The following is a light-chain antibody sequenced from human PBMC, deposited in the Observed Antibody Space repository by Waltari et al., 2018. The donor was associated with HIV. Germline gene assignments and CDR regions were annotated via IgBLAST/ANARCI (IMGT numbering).Light chain of an antibody. V-gene: IGLV1-36*01. J-gene: IGLJ3*02. Sequence: QSVLTQPPSVSEAPRQRVTISCSGSSSNLGNNAVNWYQQLPGEAPKLLIYYDDLLPSGVSDRFSGSKSGTSASLAISGLQSEDEADYYCAAWDDSLNGGVFGGGTKLTVL. CDR1: SSNLGNNA. CDR2: YDD. CDR3: AAWDDSLNGGV.